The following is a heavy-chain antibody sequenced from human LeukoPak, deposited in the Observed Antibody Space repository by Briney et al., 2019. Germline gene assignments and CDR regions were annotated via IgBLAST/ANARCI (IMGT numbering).Heavy chain of an antibody. CDR2: ISWNTGNI. CDR3: AKGYCSSTSCYPDAGFDY. V-gene: IGHV3-9*01. J-gene: IGHJ4*02. Sequence: PGGSLRLSCAASGFTFGDYAMHWVRQTPGRGLEWVSGISWNTGNIGYADSVKGRFTISKNNANNSLYLQMNSLRAEDTALYYCAKGYCSSTSCYPDAGFDYWGQGTPVTVSS. D-gene: IGHD2-2*01. CDR1: GFTFGDYA.